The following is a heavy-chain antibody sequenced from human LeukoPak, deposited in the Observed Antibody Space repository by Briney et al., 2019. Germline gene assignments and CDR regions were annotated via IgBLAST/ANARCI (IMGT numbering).Heavy chain of an antibody. D-gene: IGHD3-10*01. CDR2: SKTKTDGGTT. J-gene: IGHJ4*02. CDR1: GFTFSNAW. V-gene: IGHV3-15*01. CDR3: TTDYGSGSYHYFNY. Sequence: PGGSPRLSCAASGFTFSNAWMSWVRQAPNKGLEWVGRSKTKTDGGTTDYAAPVKGRFTISRDDSKDTLYLQMNSLKSEDTAVYYCTTDYGSGSYHYFNYWGQGTLVTVSS.